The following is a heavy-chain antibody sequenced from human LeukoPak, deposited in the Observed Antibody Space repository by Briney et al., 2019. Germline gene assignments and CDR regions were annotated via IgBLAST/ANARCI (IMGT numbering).Heavy chain of an antibody. V-gene: IGHV3-23*01. CDR2: ISGSGGGT. J-gene: IGHJ4*02. Sequence: PGGSLRLSCAASGFTFSSYAMSWVRQAPGKGLEWVSAISGSGGGTYYADSVKGRFTISRDNSKNPLYLQMNGLRGEDTALYYCAIREMYSSGWCLGYWGQGTLVTVSS. D-gene: IGHD6-19*01. CDR1: GFTFSSYA. CDR3: AIREMYSSGWCLGY.